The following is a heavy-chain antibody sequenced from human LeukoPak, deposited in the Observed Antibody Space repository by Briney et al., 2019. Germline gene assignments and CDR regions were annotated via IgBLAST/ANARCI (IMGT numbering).Heavy chain of an antibody. V-gene: IGHV3-43*02. J-gene: IGHJ4*02. CDR1: GXTFDDYA. Sequence: PGGSLRLSCAASGXTFDDYAMHWVRQAPGKGREWVSLISGDGGSTYYADSVKGRFTISRDNSKNSLYLQMNSLRTEDTALYYCAKDILSWYSSGSGPWGQGTLVTVSS. D-gene: IGHD6-19*01. CDR3: AKDILSWYSSGSGP. CDR2: ISGDGGST.